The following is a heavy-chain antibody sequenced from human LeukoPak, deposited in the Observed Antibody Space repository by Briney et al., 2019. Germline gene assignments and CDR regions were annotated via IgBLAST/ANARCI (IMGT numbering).Heavy chain of an antibody. CDR3: VVIVLG. Sequence: GGSLRLSCAASGFTITNYWMHWVRQAPGQGLVWVSRISSDGTTTNYADSMRGRFTISRDNAKNMLYLQMNSLRAEDTAIYYCVVIVLGWGQGTLVTVSS. D-gene: IGHD2-8*02. V-gene: IGHV3-74*01. CDR2: ISSDGTTT. J-gene: IGHJ4*02. CDR1: GFTITNYW.